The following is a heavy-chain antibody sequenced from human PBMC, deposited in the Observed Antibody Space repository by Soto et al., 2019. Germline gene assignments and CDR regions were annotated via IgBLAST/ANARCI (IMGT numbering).Heavy chain of an antibody. D-gene: IGHD1-26*01. V-gene: IGHV3-23*01. CDR1: GFTFSSYA. Sequence: GGSLRLSCVASGFTFSSYAMSWVRQAPGKGLEWVSAISGSGGSTYYADSVKGRFTISRDNSKNTLYLQMNSLRAEDTAVYYCAKGQVGATIYYWGQGTLVTVSS. CDR2: ISGSGGST. CDR3: AKGQVGATIYY. J-gene: IGHJ4*02.